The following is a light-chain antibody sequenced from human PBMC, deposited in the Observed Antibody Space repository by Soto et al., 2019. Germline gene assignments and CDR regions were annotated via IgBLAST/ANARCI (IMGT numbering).Light chain of an antibody. V-gene: IGKV1-39*01. CDR3: QQSYSTHIT. CDR1: QSISSY. CDR2: AAS. Sequence: SQMTQSTSSLSASVGDRVTLTCRASQSISSYLNWYQQKPGKAPKLLIYAASSLQSGVPSRFSGSGSGTDFTLTISSLQPEDFATYYCQQSYSTHITFGQGTRLAIK. J-gene: IGKJ5*01.